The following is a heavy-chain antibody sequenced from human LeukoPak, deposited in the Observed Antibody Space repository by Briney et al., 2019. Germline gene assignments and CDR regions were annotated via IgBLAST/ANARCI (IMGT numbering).Heavy chain of an antibody. D-gene: IGHD2-2*01. CDR2: ISGNGGST. CDR1: GFTFSSYA. V-gene: IGHV3-64*01. J-gene: IGHJ4*02. CDR3: TRDASDIVAVPAAVGPFDL. Sequence: GGSLRLSCAASGFTFSSYAMYWVRRTPGKGLEYVSVISGNGGSTHYATSVKGRFTISRDNSKDMLYLQMGSQRDADLALYYCTRDASDIVAVPAAVGPFDLWGQGTLVPVSS.